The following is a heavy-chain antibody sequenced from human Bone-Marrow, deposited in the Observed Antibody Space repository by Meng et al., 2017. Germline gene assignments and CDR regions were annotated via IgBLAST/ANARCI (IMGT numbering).Heavy chain of an antibody. CDR1: GYTLSRYA. D-gene: IGHD2-2*01. Sequence: QVQLVQFGSELRKPGASVKVSCKASGYTLSRYAINWLRQAPGQGLEWMGWISTNNGNPTYAQGFTGRFVFSLDTSVSTAYLQISTLKADNTAVYYCTRDGYSDCSRTSCFDFWGQGTLVTVSS. J-gene: IGHJ4*02. CDR3: TRDGYSDCSRTSCFDF. CDR2: ISTNNGNP. V-gene: IGHV7-4-1*02.